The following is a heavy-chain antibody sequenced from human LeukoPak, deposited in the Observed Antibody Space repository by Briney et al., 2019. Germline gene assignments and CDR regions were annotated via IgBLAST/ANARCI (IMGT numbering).Heavy chain of an antibody. D-gene: IGHD3-10*01. CDR2: IKSKPDGGAT. V-gene: IGHV3-15*01. Sequence: GGSLRLSCAASGFTFSSYAMNWVRQAPGKGLEWVGRIKSKPDGGATDYPAPVKDRFTISRDDSKNTLYLQMNSLKPEDTAVYYCAPELVVRGAMVAYWGRGTLVTVSS. CDR1: GFTFSSYA. CDR3: APELVVRGAMVAY. J-gene: IGHJ4*02.